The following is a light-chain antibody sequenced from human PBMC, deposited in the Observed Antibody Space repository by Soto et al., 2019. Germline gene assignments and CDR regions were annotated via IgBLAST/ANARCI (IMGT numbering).Light chain of an antibody. CDR3: QQTYSTTYT. CDR1: QRITTY. Sequence: IHMTQSPSSLSASVGDRVTITCRASQRITTYLNWYQQKPGEAPKLLISTSGTLQRGVPSRFSGSGSGTDFTLTITSLQPADFATYFGQQTYSTTYTFGQGTKLEIK. CDR2: TSG. V-gene: IGKV1-39*01. J-gene: IGKJ2*01.